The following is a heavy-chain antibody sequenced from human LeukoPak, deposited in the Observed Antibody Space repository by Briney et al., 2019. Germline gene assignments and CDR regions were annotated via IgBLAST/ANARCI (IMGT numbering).Heavy chain of an antibody. Sequence: GGSLRLSCAVSGFTFSRYTMNWVRQAPGKGLEWVSVIYSGGSTYYADSVRGRFTISRDSSKNTLYLQMNSLRAEDTAVYYCAREGATTSFDYWGQGTLVTVSS. CDR3: AREGATTSFDY. CDR1: GFTFSRYT. CDR2: IYSGGST. D-gene: IGHD1-26*01. J-gene: IGHJ4*02. V-gene: IGHV3-53*01.